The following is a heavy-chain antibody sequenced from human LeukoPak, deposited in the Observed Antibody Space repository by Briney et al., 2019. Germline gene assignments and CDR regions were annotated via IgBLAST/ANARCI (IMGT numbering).Heavy chain of an antibody. V-gene: IGHV3-66*01. J-gene: IGHJ6*02. Sequence: GGSLRLSCAASGFTVSSNYMSWVRQAPGKGLEWVSVIYSGGSTYYADSVKGRFTISRDNSKNTLYLQMNSLRAEDTAVYSCARDRVYGSGRIWNLYYYYGMDVWGQGTTVTVSS. CDR3: ARDRVYGSGRIWNLYYYYGMDV. D-gene: IGHD3-10*01. CDR1: GFTVSSNY. CDR2: IYSGGST.